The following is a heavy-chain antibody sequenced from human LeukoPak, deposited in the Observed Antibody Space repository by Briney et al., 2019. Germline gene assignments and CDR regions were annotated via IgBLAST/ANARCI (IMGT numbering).Heavy chain of an antibody. CDR3: ARVGYVWGSYRYTFGY. D-gene: IGHD3-16*02. J-gene: IGHJ4*02. Sequence: SETLSLTCAVSGYSISGGYYWGWIRQPPGKVLECIGSIYNSGSTYYNPSLKSRVTISGDTSKNQFSLKLSSVTAADAAVYYCARVGYVWGSYRYTFGYWGQGTLVTVSS. CDR1: GYSISGGYY. CDR2: IYNSGST. V-gene: IGHV4-38-2*01.